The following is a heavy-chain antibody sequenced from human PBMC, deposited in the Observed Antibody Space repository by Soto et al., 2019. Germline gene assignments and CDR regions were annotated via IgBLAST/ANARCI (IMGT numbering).Heavy chain of an antibody. CDR2: IYYSGST. V-gene: IGHV4-31*03. J-gene: IGHJ4*02. CDR1: GGSISTGGYY. CDR3: ARGLSVTLFDN. D-gene: IGHD4-17*01. Sequence: QVQLQESGPGLVKPSQTLSLTCTVSGGSISTGGYYWTWIRQHPGKGLEWIGYIYYSGSTYYNPALKSRVTISVDTSKNQFALKLSSVTAADTAVYYCARGLSVTLFDNWGQGTLVTVSS.